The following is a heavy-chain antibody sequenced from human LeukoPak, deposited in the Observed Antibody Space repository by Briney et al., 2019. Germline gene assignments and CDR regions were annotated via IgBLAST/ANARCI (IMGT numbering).Heavy chain of an antibody. D-gene: IGHD1-26*01. J-gene: IGHJ5*02. CDR2: INAGDGNT. V-gene: IGHV1-3*01. CDR3: ARASGSHDWFDP. CDR1: GYTFITVA. Sequence: ASVKVSCKASGYTFITVAMNWVSQAPGQRLEWMRWINAGDGNTKYAQKFQSRVTITRDASASTAYMELSSLRSEDTAVYYCARASGSHDWFDPWGQGTLVTVSS.